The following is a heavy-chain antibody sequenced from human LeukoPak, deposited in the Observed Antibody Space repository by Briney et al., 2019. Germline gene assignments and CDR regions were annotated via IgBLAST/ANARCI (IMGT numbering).Heavy chain of an antibody. J-gene: IGHJ4*02. D-gene: IGHD3-16*02. CDR3: ARDKNDYVWGSYRYFDY. Sequence: ASVKVSCKASGYTFTGYYMHWVRQAPGQGLEWMGWINPNSGGTNYAQKFQGRVTMTRDTSTSTVYMELSSLRSEDTAVYYCARDKNDYVWGSYRYFDYWGQGTLVTVSS. V-gene: IGHV1-2*02. CDR2: INPNSGGT. CDR1: GYTFTGYY.